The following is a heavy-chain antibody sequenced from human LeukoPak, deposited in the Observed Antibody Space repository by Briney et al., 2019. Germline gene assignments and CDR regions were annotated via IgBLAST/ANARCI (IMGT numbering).Heavy chain of an antibody. J-gene: IGHJ4*02. D-gene: IGHD3-10*01. CDR1: GFAFSSHF. CDR2: IWYDGSNK. V-gene: IGHV3-33*08. Sequence: GGSLRLSCAASGFAFSSHFMHWVRQAPGKGLEWVAVIWYDGSNKYYADSVKGRFTISRDNSKNTLYLQMNSLRAEDTAVYYCARDITMVRGVSYYFDYWGQGTLVTVSS. CDR3: ARDITMVRGVSYYFDY.